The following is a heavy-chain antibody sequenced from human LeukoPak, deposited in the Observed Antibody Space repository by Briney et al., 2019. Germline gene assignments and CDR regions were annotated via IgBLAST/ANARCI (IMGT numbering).Heavy chain of an antibody. CDR3: SRGGANPPFDY. CDR2: IRSKGYGGTT. CDR1: GFTFSSFA. D-gene: IGHD3-16*01. Sequence: GGSLRLSCAASGFTFSSFAMSWVRQAPGKGLEWVGFIRSKGYGGTTEDAASVKGRFTISRDDSKSIAYLQMNSLKTEDTAVYYCSRGGANPPFDYWGQGTLVTVSS. J-gene: IGHJ4*02. V-gene: IGHV3-49*04.